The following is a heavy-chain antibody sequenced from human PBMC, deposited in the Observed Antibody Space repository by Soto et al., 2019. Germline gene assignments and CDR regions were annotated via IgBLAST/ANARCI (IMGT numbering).Heavy chain of an antibody. CDR1: GFTFSSYW. Sequence: PGGSLRLSCAASGFTFSSYWMSWVRQAPGKGLEWVANIKQDGSEKYYVDSVKGRFTISRDNAKNTLYLQMNSLRAEDTAVYYCAKDMTYGSGLESIFDIWGQGTMVTVSS. CDR3: AKDMTYGSGLESIFDI. D-gene: IGHD3-10*01. V-gene: IGHV3-7*03. J-gene: IGHJ3*02. CDR2: IKQDGSEK.